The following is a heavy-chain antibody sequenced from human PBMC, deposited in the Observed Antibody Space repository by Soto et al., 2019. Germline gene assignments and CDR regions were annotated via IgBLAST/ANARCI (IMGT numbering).Heavy chain of an antibody. CDR3: ARGGRTEDDAFDI. Sequence: SETLSLTCAVYGGSFSGYYWSWIRQPPGKGLEWIGEINHSGSTNYNPSLKSRVTISVDTSKNQFSLKLSSVTAADTAVYYCARGGRTEDDAFDIWGQGTMVTVSS. CDR2: INHSGST. CDR1: GGSFSGYY. J-gene: IGHJ3*02. D-gene: IGHD2-21*02. V-gene: IGHV4-34*01.